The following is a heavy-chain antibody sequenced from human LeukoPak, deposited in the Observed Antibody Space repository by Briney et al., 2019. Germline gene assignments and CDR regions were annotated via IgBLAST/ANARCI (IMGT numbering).Heavy chain of an antibody. Sequence: GGSLRLSCAASGFTFSDYYMSWIRQAPGKGLEWVSYIAGSGSPTSYADSVKGRFTTSRDNAEKPLYLQMNSLSAEDTAVYYCAKTLVASPGNTGGPWGQGTLVTVSS. CDR3: AKTLVASPGNTGGP. V-gene: IGHV3-11*03. CDR1: GFTFSDYY. D-gene: IGHD2-15*01. J-gene: IGHJ5*02. CDR2: IAGSGSPT.